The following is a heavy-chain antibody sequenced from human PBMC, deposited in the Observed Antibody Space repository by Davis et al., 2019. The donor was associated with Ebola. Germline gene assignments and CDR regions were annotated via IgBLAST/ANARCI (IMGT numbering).Heavy chain of an antibody. J-gene: IGHJ4*02. D-gene: IGHD6-19*01. CDR3: AKSPKAVAGWGVFDY. V-gene: IGHV3-23*01. Sequence: GGSLRLSCTDSVITFSSYAMSWVRQAPGKGLEWVSAISGSGGSTYYADSVKGRFTISRDNSKNTLYLQMNSLRAEDTAVYYCAKSPKAVAGWGVFDYWGQGTLVTVSS. CDR1: VITFSSYA. CDR2: ISGSGGST.